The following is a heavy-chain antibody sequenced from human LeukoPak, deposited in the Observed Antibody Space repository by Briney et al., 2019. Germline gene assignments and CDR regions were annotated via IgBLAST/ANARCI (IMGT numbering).Heavy chain of an antibody. Sequence: SETLSLTCTVSGGSISSYYWSWIRQPTGKGLEWIGRIYTSGSTNYNPSLKSRVTMSVDTSKNQFSLRLSSVTAADTAVYYCARDTSILWSGYYYYYMDVWGKGTTVTVSS. CDR1: GGSISSYY. J-gene: IGHJ6*03. V-gene: IGHV4-4*07. CDR2: IYTSGST. CDR3: ARDTSILWSGYYYYYMDV. D-gene: IGHD2-21*01.